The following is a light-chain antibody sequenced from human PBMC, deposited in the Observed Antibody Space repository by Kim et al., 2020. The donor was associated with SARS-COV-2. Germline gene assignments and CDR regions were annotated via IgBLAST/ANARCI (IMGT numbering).Light chain of an antibody. CDR2: AAS. Sequence: SASVEDRVNITCRASQTMSIYLNWYQQRPGKAPKLLIYAASSIQTGVPSRISGSGSGTDFTLTISTLQLEDFASYYCQQTYNHPYTFGPGTKLEI. V-gene: IGKV1-39*01. J-gene: IGKJ2*01. CDR3: QQTYNHPYT. CDR1: QTMSIY.